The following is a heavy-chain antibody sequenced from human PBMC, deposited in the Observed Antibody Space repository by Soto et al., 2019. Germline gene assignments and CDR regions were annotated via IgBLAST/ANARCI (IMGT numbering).Heavy chain of an antibody. V-gene: IGHV3-11*01. CDR2: IGRSGDPI. J-gene: IGHJ4*02. Sequence: EGSLRLSCAASGFSFHDYYMSWIRQAPGKGLEWISHIGRSGDPIYYADSVKGRFSISRDDATNSLYLQMSSLRAEDTAVYYCARPTRIVGATADYWGQGTLVTVSS. CDR1: GFSFHDYY. D-gene: IGHD1-26*01. CDR3: ARPTRIVGATADY.